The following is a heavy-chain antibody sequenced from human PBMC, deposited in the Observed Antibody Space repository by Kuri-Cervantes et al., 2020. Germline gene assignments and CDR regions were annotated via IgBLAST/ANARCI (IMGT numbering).Heavy chain of an antibody. CDR3: AKDLAPSGIVGAFDY. CDR2: IDGTTDDT. CDR1: GFTFSSRA. J-gene: IGHJ4*02. D-gene: IGHD1-26*01. V-gene: IGHV3-23*01. Sequence: GESLKISCAASGFTFSSRAMSWVRKAPGEGLEWVSDIDGTTDDTYHADSVKGRFTTSRDSSKNTLCLHMNTLTAEDTAIYYCAKDLAPSGIVGAFDYWGQGTLVTVSS.